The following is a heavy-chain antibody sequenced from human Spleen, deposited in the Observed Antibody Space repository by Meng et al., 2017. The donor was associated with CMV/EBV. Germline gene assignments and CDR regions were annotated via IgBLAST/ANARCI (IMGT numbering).Heavy chain of an antibody. V-gene: IGHV1-18*04. Sequence: ASVKVSCKASGYTFTGYYMHWVRQAPGQGLEWMGWISAYNGNTNYAQKLQGRVTMTTDTSTSTAYMELRSLRSDDTAVYYCATIAYCGGDCYKVHPLYDHWGQGTLVTVSS. D-gene: IGHD2-21*01. J-gene: IGHJ5*02. CDR3: ATIAYCGGDCYKVHPLYDH. CDR2: ISAYNGNT. CDR1: GYTFTGYY.